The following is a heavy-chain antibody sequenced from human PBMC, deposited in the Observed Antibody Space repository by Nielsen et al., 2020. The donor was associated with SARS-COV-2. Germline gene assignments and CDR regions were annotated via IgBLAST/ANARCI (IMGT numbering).Heavy chain of an antibody. CDR2: ISAYDGNT. J-gene: IGHJ6*02. D-gene: IGHD3-10*01. V-gene: IGHV1-18*01. CDR3: GTYYNAYGLEV. Sequence: ASVKVSCKASGYTFTYYGVSWVRQAPGQGLEWMGWISAYDGNTNYAQKFQGRVTMTTDTSTSTACMELRSLRSDDTAMYYCGTYYNAYGLEVWGQGTTVTVSS. CDR1: GYTFTYYG.